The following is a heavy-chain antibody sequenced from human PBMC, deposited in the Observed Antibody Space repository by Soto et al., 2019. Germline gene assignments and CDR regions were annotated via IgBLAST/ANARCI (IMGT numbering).Heavy chain of an antibody. CDR1: GYTFTSYG. CDR2: ISAYNGNS. V-gene: IGHV1-18*01. J-gene: IGHJ5*02. CDR3: ASRYCSGGSCYANWFDP. Sequence: GASVKVSCKASGYTFTSYGISWVRQAPGQGLEWMGWISAYNGNSNYAQKLQGRVTMTTDTSTSTAYMELRSLRSDDTAVYYCASRYCSGGSCYANWFDPWGQGTLVTVSS. D-gene: IGHD2-15*01.